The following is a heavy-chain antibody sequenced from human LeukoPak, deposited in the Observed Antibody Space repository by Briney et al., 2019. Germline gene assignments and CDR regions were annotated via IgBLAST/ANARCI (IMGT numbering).Heavy chain of an antibody. Sequence: SETLSLTCAVYGGSFSGYYWSWIRQPPGKGLEWIGYIYYSGSTNYNPSLKSRVTISVDTSKNQFSLKLSSVTAADTAVYYCARGRYDYYYYMDVWGKGTTVTVSS. CDR2: IYYSGST. J-gene: IGHJ6*03. V-gene: IGHV4-59*01. CDR1: GGSFSGYY. CDR3: ARGRYDYYYYMDV.